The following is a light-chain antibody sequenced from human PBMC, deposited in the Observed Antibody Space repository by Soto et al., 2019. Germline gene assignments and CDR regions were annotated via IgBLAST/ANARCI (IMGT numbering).Light chain of an antibody. CDR3: QQRSKWPIT. Sequence: DIVLTQSPATLSLSPGERATLSCRASQSVSTYLAWYQQKPGQAPRLFIYDASNRGTGIPARFSGSGSGTDFTRTISSLEPEDFAVYYCQQRSKWPITFGQGTRLEIK. CDR1: QSVSTY. V-gene: IGKV3-11*01. J-gene: IGKJ5*01. CDR2: DAS.